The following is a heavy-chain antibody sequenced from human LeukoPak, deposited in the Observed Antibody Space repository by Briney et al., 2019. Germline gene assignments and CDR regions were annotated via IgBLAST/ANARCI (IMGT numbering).Heavy chain of an antibody. CDR1: GFTFSSYW. D-gene: IGHD3-10*01. CDR2: IKQEGSEK. Sequence: HSGGSLRLSCAASGFTFSSYWMSWVRQAPGEGREWVANIKQEGSEKYYVDCVKGRFTISRDNAKNSLYVQMNSLRAEDTAVYYCARDTVDYYGSGSLDYWGQGTLVTVSS. CDR3: ARDTVDYYGSGSLDY. V-gene: IGHV3-7*01. J-gene: IGHJ4*02.